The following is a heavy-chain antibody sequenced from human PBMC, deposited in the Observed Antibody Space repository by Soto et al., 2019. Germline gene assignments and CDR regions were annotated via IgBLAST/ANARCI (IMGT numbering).Heavy chain of an antibody. J-gene: IGHJ4*02. V-gene: IGHV3-23*01. CDR1: GFTFSSYA. Sequence: GGSLRLSCAASGFTFSSYAMSWVRQAPGKGLEWVSAISGSGGSTYYADSVKGRFTISRDNSKNTLYLQMNSLRAEDTAVYYCAKFGGGKLWFGETYFDYWGQGTLVTVSS. CDR2: ISGSGGST. CDR3: AKFGGGKLWFGETYFDY. D-gene: IGHD3-10*01.